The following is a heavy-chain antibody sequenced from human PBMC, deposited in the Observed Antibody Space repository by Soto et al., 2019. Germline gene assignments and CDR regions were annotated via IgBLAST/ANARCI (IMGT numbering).Heavy chain of an antibody. CDR2: ISWNSGSI. CDR1: GFTFDDYA. Sequence: EVQLVESGGGLVQPGRSLRLSCAASGFTFDDYAMHWVRQAPGKGLEWVSGISWNSGSIGYADSVKGRFTIYRDNAKNSLYLQMNSLRAEDTDLYYCAKDPYGWDLWGRGTLVTVSS. D-gene: IGHD2-8*02. V-gene: IGHV3-9*01. J-gene: IGHJ2*01. CDR3: AKDPYGWDL.